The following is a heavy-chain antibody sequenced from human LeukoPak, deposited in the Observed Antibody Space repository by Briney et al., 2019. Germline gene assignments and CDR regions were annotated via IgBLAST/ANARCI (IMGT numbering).Heavy chain of an antibody. CDR1: GYSFTGYW. V-gene: IGHV5-51*01. CDR2: IYPGDSES. CDR3: AVSSSGWYWVDY. Sequence: GESLKISCKGSGYSFTGYWIGWVRQMPGKGLEWMGIIYPGDSESRYSPSFQDQVIISADKSISTAYLQWNSLKASDTAMYYCAVSSSGWYWVDYWGQGTLVTVSS. J-gene: IGHJ4*02. D-gene: IGHD6-19*01.